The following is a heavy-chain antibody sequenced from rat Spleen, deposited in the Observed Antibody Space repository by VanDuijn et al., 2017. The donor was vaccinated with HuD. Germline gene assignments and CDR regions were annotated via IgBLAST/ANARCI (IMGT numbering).Heavy chain of an antibody. CDR2: ITYSGTT. D-gene: IGHD1-12*02. J-gene: IGHJ3*01. V-gene: IGHV3-1*01. CDR3: ARSDGTHYYLPFIY. CDR1: DYSITSNY. Sequence: EVQLQESGPGLVKPSQSLSLTCSVTDYSITSNYWGWIRKFPGNKMEWMGFITYSGTTTYNPSLKSRISITRDTSKTQFFLQVNSVTTEDTATYYCARSDGTHYYLPFIYWGQGTQVTVSS.